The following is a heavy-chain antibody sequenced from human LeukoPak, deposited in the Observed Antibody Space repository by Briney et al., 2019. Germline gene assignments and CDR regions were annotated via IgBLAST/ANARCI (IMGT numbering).Heavy chain of an antibody. CDR3: ASLEPPPGSYEGY. CDR2: INPYSGGT. J-gene: IGHJ4*02. Sequence: GASVKVSCKASGYTFTGYYMHWVRQAPGQGLEWMGWINPYSGGTNYAQKFQGRVTMTRDTSISTAYMELSRLRYDDTAVYYCASLEPPPGSYEGYWGQGTLVTVSS. V-gene: IGHV1-2*02. D-gene: IGHD1-26*01. CDR1: GYTFTGYY.